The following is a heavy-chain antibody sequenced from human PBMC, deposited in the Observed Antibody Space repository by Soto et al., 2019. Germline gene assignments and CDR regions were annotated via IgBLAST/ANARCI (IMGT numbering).Heavy chain of an antibody. D-gene: IGHD3-9*01. CDR3: AKDTNPVLRFFDESATAGMD. J-gene: IGHJ6*01. CDR2: ISGSGGST. V-gene: IGHV3-23*01. Sequence: PGGARRVSWAATGGAFSRYAISGGRQAPGKGLEWVSAISGSGGSTYYADSVKGRFTISRDNSKNTLYLQMNSLRAEDTAVYYCAKDTNPVLRFFDESATAGMD. CDR1: GGAFSRYA.